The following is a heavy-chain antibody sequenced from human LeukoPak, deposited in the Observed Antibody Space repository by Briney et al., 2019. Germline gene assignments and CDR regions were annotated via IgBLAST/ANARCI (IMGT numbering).Heavy chain of an antibody. Sequence: GRSLRLSCAASGFTFSSYGMHWVRQAPGKGLEWVAVISYDGSNKYYADSVKGRFTISRDNSKNTLYLQMNSLRAEDTAVYYCAKDLRDSGYEYYFAYWGQGTLVTVSS. D-gene: IGHD5-12*01. J-gene: IGHJ4*02. CDR2: ISYDGSNK. V-gene: IGHV3-30*18. CDR1: GFTFSSYG. CDR3: AKDLRDSGYEYYFAY.